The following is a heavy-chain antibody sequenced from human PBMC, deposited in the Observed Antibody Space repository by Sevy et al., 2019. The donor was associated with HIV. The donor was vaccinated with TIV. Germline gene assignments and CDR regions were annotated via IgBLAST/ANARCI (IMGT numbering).Heavy chain of an antibody. D-gene: IGHD3-22*01. CDR1: GYTFTSYG. CDR2: ISAYNGNT. J-gene: IGHJ4*02. CDR3: ARVSPYYYDSSGYYFRRGGYYFDY. V-gene: IGHV1-18*04. Sequence: ASVKVSCKASGYTFTSYGISWVRQAPGQGLEWMGWISAYNGNTNYAQKLQGRVTMTTDTSTGTAYMELRSLRSDDTAVYYCARVSPYYYDSSGYYFRRGGYYFDYWGQGTLVTVSS.